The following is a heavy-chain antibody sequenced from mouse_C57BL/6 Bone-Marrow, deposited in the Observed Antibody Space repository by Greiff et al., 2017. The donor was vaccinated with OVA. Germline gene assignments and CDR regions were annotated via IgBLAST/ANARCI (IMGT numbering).Heavy chain of an antibody. J-gene: IGHJ2*01. V-gene: IGHV1-69*01. CDR2: IDPSDSYT. Sequence: VQLQQPGAELVMPGASVKLSCKASGYTFTSYWLHWVKQRPGQGLEWIGAIDPSDSYTNYTQKFKGKSTLTVDKSSSTAYMQLSSLTSEDSAVYYCARRGVYYGSSYVDYWGQGTTLTVSS. CDR3: ARRGVYYGSSYVDY. CDR1: GYTFTSYW. D-gene: IGHD1-1*01.